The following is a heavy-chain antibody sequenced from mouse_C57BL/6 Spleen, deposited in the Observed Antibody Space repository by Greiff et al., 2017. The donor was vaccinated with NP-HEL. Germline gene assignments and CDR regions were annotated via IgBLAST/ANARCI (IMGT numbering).Heavy chain of an antibody. D-gene: IGHD1-1*01. CDR2: IHPNSGST. CDR1: GYTFTSYW. J-gene: IGHJ2*01. V-gene: IGHV1-64*01. Sequence: QVQLQQSGAELVKPGASVKLSCKASGYTFTSYWMHWVKQRPGQGLEWIGMIHPNSGSTNYNEKFKSKATLTVDKSSSTAYMQLSSLTSEDSAVYYCAWTTAVAFDYWGQGTTLTVSS. CDR3: AWTTAVAFDY.